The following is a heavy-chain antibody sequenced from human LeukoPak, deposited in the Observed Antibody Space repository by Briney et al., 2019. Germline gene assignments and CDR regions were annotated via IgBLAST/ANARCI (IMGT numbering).Heavy chain of an antibody. Sequence: SETLSLTCIVSGGSISSSNYYWGWIRQPPGKGLEWIGEIYHSGSTNYNPSLKSRVTISIDKSKNQFSLKLSSVTAADTAVYYCARWPRYYYYYMDVWGKGTTVTVSS. V-gene: IGHV4-39*07. CDR3: ARWPRYYYYYMDV. J-gene: IGHJ6*03. CDR1: GGSISSSNYY. CDR2: IYHSGST.